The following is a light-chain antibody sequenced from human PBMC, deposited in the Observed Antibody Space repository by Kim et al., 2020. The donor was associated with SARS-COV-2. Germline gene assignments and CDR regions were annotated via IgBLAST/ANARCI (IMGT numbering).Light chain of an antibody. CDR1: QSVSSTF. J-gene: IGKJ3*01. CDR3: QQYSDFSGFT. V-gene: IGKV3-20*01. CDR2: GAS. Sequence: EIVLTQSPGTLSLSPGERATLSCRASQSVSSTFLAWYQQKPGQAPRLLIYGASSRATGIPDRFSGSGSGTDFSLTISRLEPEDFAVYYCQQYSDFSGFTFGPGTKVDIK.